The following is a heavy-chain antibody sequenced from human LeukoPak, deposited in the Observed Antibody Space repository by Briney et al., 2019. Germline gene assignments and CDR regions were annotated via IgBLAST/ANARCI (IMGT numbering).Heavy chain of an antibody. CDR2: IKQDGSEK. Sequence: GGSLRLSCAASGFTFTSYWMTWVRQAPGKGLDWEANIKQDGSEKYYVDSVKGRFTISRDNTKNSLYLQMNSLRAEDTAVYYCARGGTRGYSPSDYWGQGTLVTVSS. J-gene: IGHJ4*02. CDR1: GFTFTSYW. V-gene: IGHV3-7*01. D-gene: IGHD5-18*01. CDR3: ARGGTRGYSPSDY.